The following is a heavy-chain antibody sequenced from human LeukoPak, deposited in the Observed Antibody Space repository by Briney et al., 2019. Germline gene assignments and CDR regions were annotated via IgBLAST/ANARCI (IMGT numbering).Heavy chain of an antibody. CDR1: GGSISSYY. CDR3: ARAGRGYYDSSGYYFDY. D-gene: IGHD3-22*01. Sequence: SETLSLTCTVSGGSISSYYWNWIRQPAGKGLEWIGRIHTSGSTNYNPSLKSRVTISIDTSKNQFSLKLNSVTTADTAVYYCARAGRGYYDSSGYYFDYWGQGTLVTVSS. V-gene: IGHV4-4*07. J-gene: IGHJ4*02. CDR2: IHTSGST.